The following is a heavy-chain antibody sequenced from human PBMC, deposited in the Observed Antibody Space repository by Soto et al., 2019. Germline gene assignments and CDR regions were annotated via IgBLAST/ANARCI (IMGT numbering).Heavy chain of an antibody. CDR2: IYYSGST. D-gene: IGHD4-17*01. V-gene: IGHV4-39*01. CDR3: ARTQDDYGDDAVDI. J-gene: IGHJ3*02. CDR1: GGSISSSSYY. Sequence: SETLSLTCTVSGGSISSSSYYWGWIRQPPGKGLEWMGRIYYSGSTYYNTSLKSPVTISVDTAKNQFSLKLSSVTAADTAVYYCARTQDDYGDDAVDIWGQGTMVTISS.